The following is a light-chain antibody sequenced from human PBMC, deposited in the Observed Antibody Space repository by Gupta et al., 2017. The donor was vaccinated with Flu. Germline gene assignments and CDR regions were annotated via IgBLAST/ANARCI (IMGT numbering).Light chain of an antibody. V-gene: IGKV3-11*01. CDR1: QSVIDN. J-gene: IGKJ5*01. CDR3: QQRGVWPPIT. CDR2: DAS. Sequence: ATLSRSPGQRVTLSCRASQSVIDNIAWYQQKPGQSPTLLIYDASTRATGIPARFSGSGSGTDFTLTINAREPEDFAVYYCQQRGVWPPITFGQGTRLDIK.